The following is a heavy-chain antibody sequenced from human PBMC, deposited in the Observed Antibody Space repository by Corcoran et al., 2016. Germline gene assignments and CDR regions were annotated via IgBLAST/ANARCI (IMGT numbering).Heavy chain of an antibody. CDR1: GYTFTGYY. D-gene: IGHD2-21*02. CDR3: ARAAYCGGDCYSEHFDY. CDR2: INPNSGGT. Sequence: QVQLVQSGAVVKKPGASVKVSCKASGYTFTGYYMHWVRQAPGQGLEWMGWINPNSGGTNYAQKFQGRVTMTRDTSISTAYMELSRLRSDDTAVYYCARAAYCGGDCYSEHFDYWGQGTLVTVSS. J-gene: IGHJ4*02. V-gene: IGHV1-2*02.